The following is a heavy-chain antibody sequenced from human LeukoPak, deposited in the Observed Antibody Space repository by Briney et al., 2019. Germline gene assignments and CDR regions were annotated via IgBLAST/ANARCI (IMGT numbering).Heavy chain of an antibody. CDR2: ISGYNGNS. D-gene: IGHD2-21*01. CDR1: GYTFKSYG. J-gene: IGHJ4*02. CDR3: ARDYRPYCGGDNCYSGGY. V-gene: IGHV1-18*01. Sequence: GASVKVSCKASGYTFKSYGITWVRQAPGQGLEWMGWISGYNGNSNYAQKLQGRVTMTTDTSTSTAYMELRSLRSDDTAVYYCARDYRPYCGGDNCYSGGYWGQGTLVTVSS.